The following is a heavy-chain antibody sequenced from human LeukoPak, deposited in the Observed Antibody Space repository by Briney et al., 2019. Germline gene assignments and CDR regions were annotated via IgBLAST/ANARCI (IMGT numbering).Heavy chain of an antibody. J-gene: IGHJ4*02. CDR2: ISSSSSYI. V-gene: IGHV3-21*01. Sequence: GGSLRLSCAASGFTFSSYNMNWVRQAPGKGLEWVSSISSSSSYIYYADSVKGRFTISRDNAENSLYLQMNSLRAEDTAVYSCARDSYGDYSPWGQGTLVTVSS. CDR1: GFTFSSYN. CDR3: ARDSYGDYSP. D-gene: IGHD4-17*01.